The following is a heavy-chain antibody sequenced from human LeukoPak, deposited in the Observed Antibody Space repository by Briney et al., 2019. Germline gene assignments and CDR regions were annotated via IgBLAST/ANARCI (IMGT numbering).Heavy chain of an antibody. J-gene: IGHJ6*02. V-gene: IGHV4-59*01. CDR2: VYFTGST. CDR3: ARGPYYYYYGMDV. CDR1: SGSISSYY. Sequence: PSETLSLTCTVSSGSISSYYWSWTRQPPGKRLEWIGYVYFTGSTNYNPSLESRVTISVDTSKNQFSLKVNSVTAADTAVYYCARGPYYYYYGMDVWGQGTTVTVSS.